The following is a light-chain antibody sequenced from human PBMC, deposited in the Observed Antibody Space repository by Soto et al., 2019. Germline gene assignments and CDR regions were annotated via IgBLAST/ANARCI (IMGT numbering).Light chain of an antibody. Sequence: DIQMTQSPSSVSASVGDRVTITCRASQGISIWLAWYQHKPGKAPKLLIYAASSLKTGVPSRFSGSGSGREFPLTISSLQPEDFATYYCQQANSFPVTFGGGTKVEIK. CDR1: QGISIW. J-gene: IGKJ4*01. CDR3: QQANSFPVT. V-gene: IGKV1-12*01. CDR2: AAS.